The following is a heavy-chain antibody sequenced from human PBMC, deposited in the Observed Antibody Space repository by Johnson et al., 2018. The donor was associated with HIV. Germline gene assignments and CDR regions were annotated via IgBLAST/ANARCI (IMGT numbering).Heavy chain of an antibody. CDR3: AKSGFSGSYQGAYDI. V-gene: IGHV3-7*02. J-gene: IGHJ3*02. CDR2: VNQDGSAK. CDR1: GFTLSNHW. Sequence: MQLVESGGGVVQPGRSLRLSCAASGFTLSNHWMSWVRQAPGKGLEYVANVNQDGSAKFYVGSVKGRFTISRDNSKNTLYLQMNSLRAEDTAVYYCAKSGFSGSYQGAYDIWGQGTMVTVSS. D-gene: IGHD1-26*01.